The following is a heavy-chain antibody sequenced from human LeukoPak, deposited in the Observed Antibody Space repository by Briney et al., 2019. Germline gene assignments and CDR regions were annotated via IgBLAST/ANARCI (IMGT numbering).Heavy chain of an antibody. CDR3: ASSAPLYYGSGSYTLRRSANYGMDV. J-gene: IGHJ6*02. V-gene: IGHV4-34*01. Sequence: PSETLSLTCAVYGVSFSGYYWSWIRQPPGKGLEWIGEINHSGSTNYNPSLKSRVTISVDTSKNQFSLKLSSVTAADTAVYYCASSAPLYYGSGSYTLRRSANYGMDVWGQGTTVTVSS. CDR2: INHSGST. CDR1: GVSFSGYY. D-gene: IGHD3-10*01.